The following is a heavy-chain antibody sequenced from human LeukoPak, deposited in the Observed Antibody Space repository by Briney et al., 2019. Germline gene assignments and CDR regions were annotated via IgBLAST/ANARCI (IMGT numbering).Heavy chain of an antibody. D-gene: IGHD3-10*01. Sequence: GGSLRLSCAASGFTVSSNYMSWVRQAPGKGLEWVSYISSSSSTIYYADSVKGRFTISRDNAKNSLYLQMNSLRAEDTAVYYCARKGVPWGQGTLVTVSS. J-gene: IGHJ4*02. V-gene: IGHV3-48*01. CDR3: ARKGVP. CDR1: GFTVSSNY. CDR2: ISSSSSTI.